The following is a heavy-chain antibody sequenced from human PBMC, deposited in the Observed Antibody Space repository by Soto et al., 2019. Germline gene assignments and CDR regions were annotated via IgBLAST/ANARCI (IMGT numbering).Heavy chain of an antibody. CDR2: VYNRGNT. D-gene: IGHD4-17*01. CDR3: ARDRQHTYGNCFDP. Sequence: SETLSLTCTVSGGSISTSYWSWIRHPPGKGLEWIGDVYNRGNTKYNPTLKSRVTICEDMSKNQVTLRLSSVTAADTAIYYCARDRQHTYGNCFDPWGQGTLVTVSS. CDR1: GGSISTSY. J-gene: IGHJ5*02. V-gene: IGHV4-59*01.